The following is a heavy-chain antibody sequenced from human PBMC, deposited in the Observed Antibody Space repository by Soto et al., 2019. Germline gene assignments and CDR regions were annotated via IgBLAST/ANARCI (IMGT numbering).Heavy chain of an antibody. Sequence: QLVESGGGLVQPGGSLRLSCEASGFTFSGYWMSWVRQAPGKGLGWVAAIKHDGSMQYYVDSGKGRFTISRDNAKKLLYLQMNGLRAEDTALYYCARATYSNAWYRFDNWGQGTLVTVSS. D-gene: IGHD4-4*01. CDR2: IKHDGSMQ. CDR3: ARATYSNAWYRFDN. V-gene: IGHV3-7*03. J-gene: IGHJ4*02. CDR1: GFTFSGYW.